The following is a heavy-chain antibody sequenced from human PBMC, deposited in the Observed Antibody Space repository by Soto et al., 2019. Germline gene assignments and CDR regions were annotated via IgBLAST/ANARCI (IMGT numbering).Heavy chain of an antibody. V-gene: IGHV3-74*01. CDR1: GTTLSMYW. Sequence: GGSLRLSCAGSGTTLSMYWMHWVRQVPGGGLVWVSLINEDGSRPNYADSVKGRFTISRDNAHNTVYLQMISLRVEDTAVYYCAREDSNLDAFDIWGQGTVVTVSS. J-gene: IGHJ3*02. CDR3: AREDSNLDAFDI. D-gene: IGHD4-4*01. CDR2: INEDGSRP.